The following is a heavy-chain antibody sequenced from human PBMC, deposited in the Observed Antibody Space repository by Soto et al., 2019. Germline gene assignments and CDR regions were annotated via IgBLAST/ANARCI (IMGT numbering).Heavy chain of an antibody. Sequence: GVSLKISCKGSGYNFAGYWIAWVRQMPGKGLELMGIIYPSDSDTRYRPSFQGQVTISADKSISSAYLQWSSLRASDTAMYYCAREGVSTRTFDYWGQGTPVTVSS. CDR3: AREGVSTRTFDY. J-gene: IGHJ4*02. V-gene: IGHV5-51*01. CDR1: GYNFAGYW. D-gene: IGHD3-3*01. CDR2: IYPSDSDT.